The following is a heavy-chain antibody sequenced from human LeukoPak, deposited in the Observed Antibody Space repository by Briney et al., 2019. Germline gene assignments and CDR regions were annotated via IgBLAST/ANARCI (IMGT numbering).Heavy chain of an antibody. J-gene: IGHJ6*03. CDR1: GFTFSSYG. CDR2: IRYDGSNK. CDR3: ANSYGDYEYYYYYMDV. Sequence: GGSLRLSCAASGFTFSSYGMHWVRQAPGKGLEWVAFIRYDGSNKYYADSVKGRFTISRDNSKNTLYLQMNSLRAEDTAVYYCANSYGDYEYYYYYMDVWGKGTTVTVSS. D-gene: IGHD4-17*01. V-gene: IGHV3-30*02.